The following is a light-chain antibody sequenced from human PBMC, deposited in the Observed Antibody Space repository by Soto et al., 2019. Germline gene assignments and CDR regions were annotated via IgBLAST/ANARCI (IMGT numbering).Light chain of an antibody. CDR1: QSVGSN. CDR3: QQYNNWPLT. Sequence: EIVMTQSPATLSVSPGEKATLSCRTSQSVGSNLAWYQQKPGQAPGLLIYGASTRATGIPARFSGSGSGTEFTLTISSLQSEDCAVYYCQQYNNWPLTFGGGTKVEIK. V-gene: IGKV3-15*01. CDR2: GAS. J-gene: IGKJ4*01.